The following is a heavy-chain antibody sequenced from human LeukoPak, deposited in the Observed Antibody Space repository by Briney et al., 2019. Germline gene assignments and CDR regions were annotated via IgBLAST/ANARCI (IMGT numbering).Heavy chain of an antibody. CDR1: GGSISSYY. Sequence: SETLSLTCTVSGGSISSYYWSWIRQPPGRGLEWIGYIYYSGSTNYNPSLKSRVTISVDTSKNQFSLKLSSVTAADTAVYYCARETYYDYVWGGVSAIDYWGQGTLVTVSS. D-gene: IGHD3-16*01. CDR3: ARETYYDYVWGGVSAIDY. J-gene: IGHJ4*02. V-gene: IGHV4-59*01. CDR2: IYYSGST.